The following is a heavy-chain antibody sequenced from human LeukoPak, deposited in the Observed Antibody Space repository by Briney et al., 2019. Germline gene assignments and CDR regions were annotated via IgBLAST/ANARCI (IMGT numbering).Heavy chain of an antibody. CDR2: IYYSGST. CDR1: GGSISSSSYY. D-gene: IGHD3-3*01. V-gene: IGHV4-39*01. Sequence: NPSETLSLTCTVSGGSISSSSYYWGWIRQPPGKGLEWIGSIYYSGSTYYNPSLKSRVTISVDTSKNQFSLKLSSVTAADTAVYYCARGGIQYYDFWSGYPPDYWGQGTLVTVSS. J-gene: IGHJ4*02. CDR3: ARGGIQYYDFWSGYPPDY.